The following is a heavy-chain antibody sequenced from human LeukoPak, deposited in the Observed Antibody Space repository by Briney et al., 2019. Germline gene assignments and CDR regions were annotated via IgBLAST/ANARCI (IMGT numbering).Heavy chain of an antibody. CDR1: RFTFSSYA. J-gene: IGHJ4*02. Sequence: GGSLRLSCAASRFTFSSYAMPWVRQAPGKGLEWVAVISYDGSNKYYADSVKGRFTISRDNSKNTLYLQMNSLRAEDTAVYYCARGARSGWYEPQYYWGQGTLVTVSS. D-gene: IGHD6-19*01. CDR3: ARGARSGWYEPQYY. CDR2: ISYDGSNK. V-gene: IGHV3-30-3*01.